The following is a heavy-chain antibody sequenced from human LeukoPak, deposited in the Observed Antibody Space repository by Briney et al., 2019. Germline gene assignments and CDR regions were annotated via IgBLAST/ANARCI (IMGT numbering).Heavy chain of an antibody. J-gene: IGHJ4*02. CDR1: GGSISSSSYY. D-gene: IGHD3-16*01. CDR3: ARVKRGFRHFDY. Sequence: PSETLSLTCTVSGGSISSSSYYWGWIRQPPGKGLEWIGSIYYSGSTYYNPSLKSRVTISVDTSKNQFSLKLSSVTAADTAVYYCARVKRGFRHFDYWGQGTLVTVSS. CDR2: IYYSGST. V-gene: IGHV4-39*07.